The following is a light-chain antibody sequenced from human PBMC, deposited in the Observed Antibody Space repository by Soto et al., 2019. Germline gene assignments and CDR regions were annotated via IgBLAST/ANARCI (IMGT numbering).Light chain of an antibody. CDR2: AAS. J-gene: IGKJ1*01. CDR3: QQSCSTPWT. V-gene: IGKV1-39*01. CDR1: QSISSY. Sequence: DIQMTQSPSSLSASVGDRVTITFRASQSISSYLNWYQQKPGKAPKLLIYAASSLQSGVPSRFSGSGSGTDFTFTISSLQPEDFATYYCQQSCSTPWTFGQGTKVDIK.